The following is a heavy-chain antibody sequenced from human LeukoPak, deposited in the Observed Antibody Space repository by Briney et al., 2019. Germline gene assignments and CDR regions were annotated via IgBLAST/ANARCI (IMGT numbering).Heavy chain of an antibody. Sequence: ASVKVSCEASGHTFINYAIHWVRQGPGQRLEWVGWINVGNGDTEYSQRFQGRVTITRDTSASTAYMELSRLRSEDTAVYYCATSEEGRWGQGTLVTVSS. CDR1: GHTFINYA. V-gene: IGHV1-3*01. CDR3: ATSEEGR. D-gene: IGHD2-15*01. CDR2: INVGNGDT. J-gene: IGHJ4*02.